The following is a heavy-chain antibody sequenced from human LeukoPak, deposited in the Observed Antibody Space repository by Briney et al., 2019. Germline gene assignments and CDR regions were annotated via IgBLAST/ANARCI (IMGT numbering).Heavy chain of an antibody. CDR3: ARLRRYCSGGSCYSSPYYYYYMDV. CDR1: GGSISSYY. CDR2: IYTSGST. Sequence: SETLSLTCTVSGGSISSYYWSWIRQPAGKGLEWIGRIYTSGSTNYNPSLKSRVTMSVDTSKNQFSLKLSSVTAADTAVYYCARLRRYCSGGSCYSSPYYYYYMDVWGKGTTVTVSS. D-gene: IGHD2-15*01. J-gene: IGHJ6*03. V-gene: IGHV4-4*07.